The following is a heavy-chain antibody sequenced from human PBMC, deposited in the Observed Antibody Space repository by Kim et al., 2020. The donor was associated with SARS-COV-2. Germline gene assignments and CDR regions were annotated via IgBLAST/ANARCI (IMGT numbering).Heavy chain of an antibody. D-gene: IGHD2-2*03. V-gene: IGHV3-30*18. J-gene: IGHJ6*02. CDR3: AKDPVDIVVVPAAPPNFHYYYGMDV. CDR1: GFTFSSYG. Sequence: GGSLRLSCAASGFTFSSYGMHWVRQAPGKGLEWVAVISYDGSNKYYADSVKGRFTISRDNSKNTLYLQMNSLRAEDTAVYYCAKDPVDIVVVPAAPPNFHYYYGMDVWGQGTTVTVSS. CDR2: ISYDGSNK.